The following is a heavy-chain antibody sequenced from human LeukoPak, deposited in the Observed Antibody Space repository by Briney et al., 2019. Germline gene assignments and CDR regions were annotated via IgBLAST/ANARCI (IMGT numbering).Heavy chain of an antibody. J-gene: IGHJ5*02. D-gene: IGHD5-18*01. CDR1: GFTFGSYS. V-gene: IGHV3-21*01. Sequence: PGGSLRLSCAASGFTFGSYSMNWVRQAPGKGLEWVSSISSSSSYIYYADSVKGRFTISRDNAKNSLYLQMNSLRAEDTAVYYCARDRDTAMATSWFDPWGQGTLVTVSS. CDR3: ARDRDTAMATSWFDP. CDR2: ISSSSSYI.